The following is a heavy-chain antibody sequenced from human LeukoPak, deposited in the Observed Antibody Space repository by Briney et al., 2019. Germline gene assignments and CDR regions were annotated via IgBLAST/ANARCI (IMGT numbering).Heavy chain of an antibody. V-gene: IGHV3-21*01. Sequence: GSLRLSCAASGFTFSSYSMNWVRQAPGKGLEWVSSISSSSSYIYYADSVKGRFTISRDNAKNSLYLQMNSLRAEDTAVYYCASFEWELLPFDYWGQGTLVTVSS. CDR3: ASFEWELLPFDY. CDR1: GFTFSSYS. D-gene: IGHD1-26*01. CDR2: ISSSSSYI. J-gene: IGHJ4*02.